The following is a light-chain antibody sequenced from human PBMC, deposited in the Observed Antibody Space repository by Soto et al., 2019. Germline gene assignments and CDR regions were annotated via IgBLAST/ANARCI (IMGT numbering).Light chain of an antibody. CDR2: DVS. J-gene: IGLJ1*01. Sequence: QSALTQPASVSGYPGQSITISCTGTSSDVGGYNYVSWYQQHPGKAPKLMIYDVSNRPSGVSNRFSGSKSGNTASLTISGXXXXXXXXXYXSSYTSSSTLLYVFGTGTKVTV. V-gene: IGLV2-14*01. CDR3: SSYTSSSTLLYV. CDR1: SSDVGGYNY.